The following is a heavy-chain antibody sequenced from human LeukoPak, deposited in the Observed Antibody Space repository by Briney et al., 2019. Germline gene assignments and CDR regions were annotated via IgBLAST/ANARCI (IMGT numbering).Heavy chain of an antibody. V-gene: IGHV4-34*01. CDR3: ARGVSGTKTWYYYYYYYYMDV. CDR2: INHSGST. J-gene: IGHJ6*03. Sequence: PSETLSLTCAVYGGSFSGYYWSWIRQPPGKGLEWIGEINHSGSTNYNPSLKSRVTISVDTSKNQFSLKLSSVTAADTAVYYCARGVSGTKTWYYYYYYYYMDVWGKGTTVTVSS. D-gene: IGHD1-7*01. CDR1: GGSFSGYY.